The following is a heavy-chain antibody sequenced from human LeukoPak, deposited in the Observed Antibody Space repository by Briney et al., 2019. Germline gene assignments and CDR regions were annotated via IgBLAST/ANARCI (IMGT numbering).Heavy chain of an antibody. CDR1: GYTLTELY. J-gene: IGHJ6*02. Sequence: ASVKVSCKVSGYTLTELYMFWVRQAPGKGLEWMGCFDPEDGKTVYAQKFQSRVTMTEDTSTNTAYMELSSLRSDDTAVYYCATGYLVTAGLMDVWGQGTTVTVSS. CDR2: FDPEDGKT. CDR3: ATGYLVTAGLMDV. D-gene: IGHD6-13*01. V-gene: IGHV1-24*01.